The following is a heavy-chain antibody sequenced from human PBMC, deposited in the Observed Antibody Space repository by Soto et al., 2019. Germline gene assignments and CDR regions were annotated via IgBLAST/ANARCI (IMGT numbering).Heavy chain of an antibody. CDR3: AREQLGYCSGGSCSDAFDI. CDR1: GFTFSSYG. J-gene: IGHJ3*02. CDR2: IWYDGSNK. V-gene: IGHV3-33*01. D-gene: IGHD2-15*01. Sequence: GGSLRLSCAASGFTFSSYGMHWVRQAPGKGLEWVAVIWYDGSNKYYADSGKGRFTISRDNSKNTLYLQMNSLRAEDTAVYYCAREQLGYCSGGSCSDAFDIWGQGTMVTVSS.